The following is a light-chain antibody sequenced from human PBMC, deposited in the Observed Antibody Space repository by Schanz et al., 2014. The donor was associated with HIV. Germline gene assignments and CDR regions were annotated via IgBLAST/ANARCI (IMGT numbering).Light chain of an antibody. CDR2: GNS. CDR1: SSNIGAVYD. V-gene: IGLV1-40*01. CDR3: SSYTSSSTLVV. J-gene: IGLJ2*01. Sequence: QSVLTQPPSVSGAPGQRVTISCTGSSSNIGAVYDVHWYQQLPGTAPKLLISGNSNRPSGVPDRFSASKSGTSASLTITGLRAEDEADYYCSSYTSSSTLVVFGGGTKLTVL.